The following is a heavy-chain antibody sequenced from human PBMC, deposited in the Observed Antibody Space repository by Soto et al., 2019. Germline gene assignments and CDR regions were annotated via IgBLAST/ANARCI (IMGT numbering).Heavy chain of an antibody. J-gene: IGHJ6*03. CDR1: GFTFDDYA. V-gene: IGHV3-9*01. Sequence: GGSLRLSCAASGFTFDDYAMHWVRQAPGKGLEWVSGISWNSGSIGYADSVKGRFTXXXXXXXXXXXXXXXXXXXEDXXXXXXXXXGYSSSSYYYYYMDVWGKGTTVTVSS. D-gene: IGHD6-6*01. CDR2: ISWNSGSI. CDR3: XXXGYSSSSYYYYYMDV.